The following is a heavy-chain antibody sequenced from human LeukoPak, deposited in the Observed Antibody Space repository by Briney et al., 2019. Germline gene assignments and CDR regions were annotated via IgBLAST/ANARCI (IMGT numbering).Heavy chain of an antibody. CDR3: ARGYYDFWSGSWSWFDP. CDR1: GGSISSSTYY. CDR2: IYYSGST. Sequence: SETLSLTCTVSGGSISSSTYYWGWIRQPPGKGLEWIGSIYYSGSTYYNPSLKSRVTISVDTSKNQFSLKLSSVTAADTAVYYCARGYYDFWSGSWSWFDPWGQGTLVTVSS. V-gene: IGHV4-39*07. D-gene: IGHD3-3*01. J-gene: IGHJ5*02.